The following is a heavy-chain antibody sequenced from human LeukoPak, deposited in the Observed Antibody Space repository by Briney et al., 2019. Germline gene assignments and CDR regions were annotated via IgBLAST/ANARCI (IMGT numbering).Heavy chain of an antibody. CDR3: ARSSYSSSSSV. CDR2: IKQDGIEK. CDR1: GFSFRSYW. Sequence: PGGSLRLSCAASGFSFRSYWMDWVRQTPEKGLEWVANIKQDGIEKYFVDSVKGRFTISRDNAKNSLYLQINSLRAEDTAVYYCARSSYSSSSSVWGQGTMVTVSS. D-gene: IGHD6-6*01. V-gene: IGHV3-7*03. J-gene: IGHJ3*01.